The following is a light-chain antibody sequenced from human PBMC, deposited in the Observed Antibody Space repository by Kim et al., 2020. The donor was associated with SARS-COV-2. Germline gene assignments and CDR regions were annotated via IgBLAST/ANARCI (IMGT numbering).Light chain of an antibody. CDR1: SLRSYY. J-gene: IGLJ3*02. Sequence: SSELTQDPAVSVALGQTVRITCQGDSLRSYYASWYQQKPGQAPVLVIYGKNNRPSGIPDRFSGSSSGNTASLTLTGAQAEDEADYYCNSRDSSGNRLVFGGGTQLTVL. CDR3: NSRDSSGNRLV. V-gene: IGLV3-19*01. CDR2: GKN.